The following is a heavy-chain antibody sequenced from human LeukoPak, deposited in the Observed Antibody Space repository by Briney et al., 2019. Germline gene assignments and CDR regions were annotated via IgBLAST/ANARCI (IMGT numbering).Heavy chain of an antibody. CDR3: ASGGGGMDV. D-gene: IGHD3-16*01. CDR2: ISNISSYI. Sequence: TGGSLRLSCAASGFTFSSYSMNWVRQAPGKGLEWVSSISNISSYIYYADTVKEQFTISRDNAKNCLYLQMNSLRDEDTAVYYCASGGGGMDVWGQGTTVTVS. CDR1: GFTFSSYS. J-gene: IGHJ6*02. V-gene: IGHV3-21*01.